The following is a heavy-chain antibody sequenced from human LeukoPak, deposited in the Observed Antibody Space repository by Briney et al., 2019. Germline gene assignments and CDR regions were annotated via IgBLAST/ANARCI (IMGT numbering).Heavy chain of an antibody. CDR2: ISSSGSTI. J-gene: IGHJ4*02. Sequence: GGSLRLSCAASGFTFSSYEMNWVRQAPGKGLEWVSYISSSGSTIYYADSVKGRFIISRDNAKNSLYLKMNSMRAEDTAVYYCARDPVCDYWGQGTLVTVSS. V-gene: IGHV3-48*03. CDR1: GFTFSSYE. CDR3: ARDPVCDY.